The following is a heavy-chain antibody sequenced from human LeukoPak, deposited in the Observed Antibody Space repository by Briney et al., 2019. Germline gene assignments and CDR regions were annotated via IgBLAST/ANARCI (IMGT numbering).Heavy chain of an antibody. V-gene: IGHV3-48*01. CDR3: ARVGYYDILTGYSPLWD. CDR2: ISSSSSTI. J-gene: IGHJ4*02. D-gene: IGHD3-9*01. CDR1: GFTFSSYA. Sequence: GGSLRLSCAASGFTFSSYAMHWVRQAPGRGLEWVSYISSSSSTIYYADSVKGRFTISRDSSKNTLYLQMNSLRAEDTAVYYCARVGYYDILTGYSPLWDWGQGTLVTVSS.